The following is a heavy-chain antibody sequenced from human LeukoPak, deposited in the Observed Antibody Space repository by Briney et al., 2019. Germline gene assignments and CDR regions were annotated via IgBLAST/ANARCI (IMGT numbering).Heavy chain of an antibody. D-gene: IGHD3-10*01. Sequence: GGSLRLSCSASGFTFTSYGMHWVRQAPGKGLEWVALITYDGYYKYYSDSVKGRFTISSDTSKNTLYLQMNSLRAEDTAVYYCAGDLSPVVRASPMGYWGQGTLVTVSS. J-gene: IGHJ4*02. CDR2: ITYDGYYK. CDR3: AGDLSPVVRASPMGY. V-gene: IGHV3-30*03. CDR1: GFTFTSYG.